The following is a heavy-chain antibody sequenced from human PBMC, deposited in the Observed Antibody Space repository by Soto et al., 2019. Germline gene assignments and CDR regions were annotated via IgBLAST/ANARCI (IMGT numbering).Heavy chain of an antibody. CDR2: ITSSGDAI. V-gene: IGHV3-11*01. Sequence: GGSLRLSCAASGFTFSDYYMSWIRQAPGKGLEWVSYITSSGDAIYYADSVKGRFTISRDNAKNSLYLQMNSLRADDTAVYYCARDQGYYDSSGYFHSWGQGILVTVAS. CDR1: GFTFSDYY. D-gene: IGHD3-22*01. CDR3: ARDQGYYDSSGYFHS. J-gene: IGHJ4*02.